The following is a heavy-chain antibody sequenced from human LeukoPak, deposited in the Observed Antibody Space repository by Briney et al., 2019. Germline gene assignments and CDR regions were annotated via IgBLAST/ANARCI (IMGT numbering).Heavy chain of an antibody. CDR2: MHVGNGNT. J-gene: IGHJ4*02. Sequence: GPSVKVSCKASGYTFIANYLQWVRQAPGLGPAWLGWMHVGNGNTRYAPKFQDRVTLSRDTSINTAYMELSSLTSDDTAVYYCAREGSYCDGGDCYSFDFWGQGTLVTVSS. D-gene: IGHD2-21*02. CDR1: GYTFIANY. CDR3: AREGSYCDGGDCYSFDF. V-gene: IGHV1-2*02.